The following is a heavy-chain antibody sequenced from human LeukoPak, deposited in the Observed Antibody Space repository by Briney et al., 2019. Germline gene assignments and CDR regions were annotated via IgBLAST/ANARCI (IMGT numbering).Heavy chain of an antibody. D-gene: IGHD3-3*01. V-gene: IGHV4-59*08. J-gene: IGHJ4*02. CDR2: IYYTGSI. CDR1: GGSISSYY. CDR3: ARMEGKGGSYYDFWSGYYYFDY. Sequence: SETLSLTCTVSGGSISSYYWNWLRQPPGKGLEWIGYIYYTGSINYNPSLWSRVTISVDTSKNQFSLKLSSVTAADTAVYYCARMEGKGGSYYDFWSGYYYFDYWGQGTLVTVSS.